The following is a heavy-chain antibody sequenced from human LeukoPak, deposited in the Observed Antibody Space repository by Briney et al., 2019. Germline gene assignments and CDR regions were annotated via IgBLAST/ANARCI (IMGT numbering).Heavy chain of an antibody. Sequence: ASVKVSCKASGGTFSSYAISWVRQAPGQGLEWMGRIIPILGIANYAQKFQGRVTITADKSTSTAYMELSSLRSEDTAVYYCARGGGDVPFDYWGQGTLVTVSS. CDR1: GGTFSSYA. D-gene: IGHD2-21*02. CDR2: IIPILGIA. V-gene: IGHV1-69*04. J-gene: IGHJ4*02. CDR3: ARGGGDVPFDY.